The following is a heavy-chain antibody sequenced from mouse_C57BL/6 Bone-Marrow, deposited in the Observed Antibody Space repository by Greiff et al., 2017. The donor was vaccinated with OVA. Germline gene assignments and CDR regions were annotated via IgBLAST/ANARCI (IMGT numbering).Heavy chain of an antibody. CDR1: GYTFTEYT. CDR3: ARHEDATTVVENAMDY. V-gene: IGHV1-62-2*01. Sequence: VKLMESGAELVKPGASVKLSCKASGYTFTEYTIHWVKQRSGQGLEWIGWFYPGSGSIKYNEKFKDKATLTADKSSSTVYMELSRLTSEDSAVYFCARHEDATTVVENAMDYWGQGTSVTVSS. CDR2: FYPGSGSI. J-gene: IGHJ4*01. D-gene: IGHD1-1*01.